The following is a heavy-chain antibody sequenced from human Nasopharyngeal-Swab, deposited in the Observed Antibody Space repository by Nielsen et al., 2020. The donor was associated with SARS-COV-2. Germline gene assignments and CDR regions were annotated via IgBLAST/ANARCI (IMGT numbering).Heavy chain of an antibody. D-gene: IGHD2-2*01. V-gene: IGHV4-31*03. J-gene: IGHJ6*02. Sequence: SETLSLTCTVSGGSISSGGYYWSWIRQHPGKGLEWIGYIYYSGSTYYNPSLKSRVTISVDTSKNQFSLKLSSVTAADTAVYYCARWGVVPAADYYYGMDVWGQGTTVTVSS. CDR3: ARWGVVPAADYYYGMDV. CDR1: GGSISSGGYY. CDR2: IYYSGST.